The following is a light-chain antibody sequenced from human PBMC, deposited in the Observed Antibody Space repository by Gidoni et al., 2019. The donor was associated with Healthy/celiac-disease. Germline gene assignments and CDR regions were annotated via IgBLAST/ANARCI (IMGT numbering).Light chain of an antibody. CDR2: CAS. Sequence: EIVMTQSPATLSVSPGERATLSCRASQSVSSNLAWYQQKPGQAPRLLIYCASTRATGIPALFSGSGSGTEFTLTISSLQSEDFSVYYCQQYNNWPPTFGQGTKVEIK. V-gene: IGKV3-15*01. CDR3: QQYNNWPPT. J-gene: IGKJ1*01. CDR1: QSVSSN.